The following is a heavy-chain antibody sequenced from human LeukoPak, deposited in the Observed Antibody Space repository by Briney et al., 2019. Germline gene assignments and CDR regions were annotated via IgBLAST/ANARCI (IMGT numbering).Heavy chain of an antibody. CDR3: ARLGVYDSSGYYYGADY. J-gene: IGHJ4*02. CDR2: IYPGDSDT. D-gene: IGHD3-22*01. V-gene: IGHV5-51*01. Sequence: GESLKIPCKGSGYSFTSYWIGWVRQMPGKGLEWMGIIYPGDSDTRYSPSFQGQVTISADKSISTAYLQWSSLKASDTAMYYCARLGVYDSSGYYYGADYWGQGTLVTVSS. CDR1: GYSFTSYW.